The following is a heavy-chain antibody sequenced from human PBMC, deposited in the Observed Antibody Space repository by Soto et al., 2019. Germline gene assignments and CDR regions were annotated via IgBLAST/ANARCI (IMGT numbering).Heavy chain of an antibody. Sequence: PSETLSLTCTVSGGSISSYYWSWIRQPPGKGLEWIGYIYYSGSTNYNPSLKSRVTISVDTSKNQFSLKLSSVTAEDTAVYYCATGRRTTVTTGWGQGTLVTVSS. CDR3: ATGRRTTVTTG. J-gene: IGHJ4*02. CDR2: IYYSGST. V-gene: IGHV4-59*12. D-gene: IGHD4-17*01. CDR1: GGSISSYY.